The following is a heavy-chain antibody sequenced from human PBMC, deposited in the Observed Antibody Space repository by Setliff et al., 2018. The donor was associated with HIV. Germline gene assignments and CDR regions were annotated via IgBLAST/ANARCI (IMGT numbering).Heavy chain of an antibody. CDR2: INAGNGNT. J-gene: IGHJ3*02. V-gene: IGHV1-3*01. CDR3: ANGYSSGWYLVTAFDN. D-gene: IGHD6-19*01. Sequence: GASVKVSCKASGYTFTGYAMHWVRQAPGQRLEWMGWINAGNGNTIYSQKFQGRVTITRDTSASTAYMELSSLRSEDTAMYYCANGYSSGWYLVTAFDNWGQGTMVTVSS. CDR1: GYTFTGYA.